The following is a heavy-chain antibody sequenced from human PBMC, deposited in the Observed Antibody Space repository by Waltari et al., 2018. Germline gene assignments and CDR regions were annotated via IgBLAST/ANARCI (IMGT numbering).Heavy chain of an antibody. CDR1: GYSISSGYS. D-gene: IGHD3-9*01. V-gene: IGHV4-38-2*02. J-gene: IGHJ4*02. CDR2: IYHSGST. CDR3: ARESPSYFDWQY. Sequence: QVQLQESGPGLVKPSETLSLTCAVSGYSISSGYSWGWIRQPPGKGLEWIGSIYHSGSTYYNPSLKSRVTISVDTSKNQFSLKLSSVTAADTAVYYCARESPSYFDWQYWGQGTLVTVSS.